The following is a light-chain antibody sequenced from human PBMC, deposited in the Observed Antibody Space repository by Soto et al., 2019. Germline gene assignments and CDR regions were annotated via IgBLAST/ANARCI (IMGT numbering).Light chain of an antibody. CDR3: QQTYTTPRT. V-gene: IGKV1-39*01. CDR1: QTVSTY. J-gene: IGKJ1*01. Sequence: DTQMTQSPSSLSASVGDRISITCRASQTVSTYLNWYQQKPGKAHTLLISATSTLQSGVPSRFSGSGSGTEFTLTITSLQPEDFATYYCQQTYTTPRTFGQGTKVAIK. CDR2: ATS.